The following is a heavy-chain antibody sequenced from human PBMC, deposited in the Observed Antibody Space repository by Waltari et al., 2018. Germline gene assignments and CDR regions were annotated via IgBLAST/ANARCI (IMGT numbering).Heavy chain of an antibody. Sequence: EVQLLESGGGLVQPGGSLRLSCAASGFTFSSYAMSWVRQAPGKGLEWVSVISGSGGRTYYEDSVKCRFTISRDNSKNTLYLQMNSLRAEDTAVYYCAKDASDSSSWYFDYWGQGTLVTVSS. CDR3: AKDASDSSSWYFDY. J-gene: IGHJ4*02. V-gene: IGHV3-23*01. CDR2: ISGSGGRT. D-gene: IGHD6-13*01. CDR1: GFTFSSYA.